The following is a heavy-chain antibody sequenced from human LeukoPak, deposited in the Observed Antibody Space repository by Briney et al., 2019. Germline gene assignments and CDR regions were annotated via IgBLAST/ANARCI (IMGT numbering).Heavy chain of an antibody. CDR3: ARRPDYGGTPTFDY. J-gene: IGHJ4*02. Sequence: PGGSLRLSCAASGFTFYDYAMHWVRQVPGKGLEWVSVIYSGGSTYYADSVKGRFIISRDNSKNTLYLQMNSLRVEDTAVYYCARRPDYGGTPTFDYWGQGTLVTVSS. D-gene: IGHD4-23*01. CDR1: GFTFYDYA. CDR2: IYSGGST. V-gene: IGHV3-66*01.